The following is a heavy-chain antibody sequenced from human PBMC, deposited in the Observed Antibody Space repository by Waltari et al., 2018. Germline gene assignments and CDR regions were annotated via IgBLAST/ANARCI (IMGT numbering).Heavy chain of an antibody. D-gene: IGHD2-2*01. V-gene: IGHV4-59*01. J-gene: IGHJ3*02. CDR2: IYYSGST. Sequence: QVQLQESGPGLVKPSETLSLTCTVSGGSISSYYWSWIRQPPGKGLEWIGYIYYSGSTNYNPSLKSRVTISVDTSKNQFSLKLSSVTAADTAVYYCASAMMHPTDAFDIWGQGTMVTVSS. CDR3: ASAMMHPTDAFDI. CDR1: GGSISSYY.